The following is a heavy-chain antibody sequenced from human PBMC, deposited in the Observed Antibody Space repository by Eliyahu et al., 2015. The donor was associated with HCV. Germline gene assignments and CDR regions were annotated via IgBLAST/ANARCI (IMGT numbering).Heavy chain of an antibody. D-gene: IGHD6-19*01. V-gene: IGHV1-3*01. Sequence: QVLLVQSGAEVKKPGASVKVSCQAXGYSFSIFTIHWVRQAPXQRPEWMGWIIXGNGNTKYSQKFQGRVAITRDTSASTVYMDLSSLRFEDTAVYYCVRDRGFSSGGGNYFDYWGQGTLVTVSS. CDR1: GYSFSIFT. J-gene: IGHJ4*02. CDR3: VRDRGFSSGGGNYFDY. CDR2: IIXGNGNT.